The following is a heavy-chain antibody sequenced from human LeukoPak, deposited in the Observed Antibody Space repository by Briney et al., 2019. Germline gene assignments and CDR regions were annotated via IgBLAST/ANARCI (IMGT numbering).Heavy chain of an antibody. Sequence: SETLSLTCAVSGGSISSGGYSWSWIRQPPGKGLEWIGYIYHSGSTYYNPSRKSRVTISVDTSKNQLSLKLSSVTAADTAVYYCARESNYYGSGTGWFDPWGQGTLVTVSS. CDR1: GGSISSGGYS. D-gene: IGHD3-10*01. CDR3: ARESNYYGSGTGWFDP. CDR2: IYHSGST. J-gene: IGHJ5*02. V-gene: IGHV4-30-4*07.